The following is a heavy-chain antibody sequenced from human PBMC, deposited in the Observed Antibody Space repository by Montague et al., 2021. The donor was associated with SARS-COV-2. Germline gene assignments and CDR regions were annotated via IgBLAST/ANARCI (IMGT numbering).Heavy chain of an antibody. CDR1: GDSISTYNW. CDR2: IYHTGST. Sequence: SETLSLTCVVSGDSISTYNWWTWVRLPPGKGLEWVGEIYHTGSTNYTPSIKSRVSMSADKYWNQFSLRLTSVTAADTAIYYCARKGSGRLDLDYWGQGTLVTGSS. J-gene: IGHJ4*02. CDR3: ARKGSGRLDLDY. V-gene: IGHV4-4*02. D-gene: IGHD1-26*01.